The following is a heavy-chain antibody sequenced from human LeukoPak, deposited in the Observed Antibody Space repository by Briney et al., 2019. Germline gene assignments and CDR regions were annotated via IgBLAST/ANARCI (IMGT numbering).Heavy chain of an antibody. CDR2: INPNSGGT. CDR3: ASPRSAWLSHDAFDI. D-gene: IGHD3-9*01. Sequence: ASVKVSCKASGYTFTGYYMHWVRQAPGQGLEWMGWINPNSGGTNYAQKFQGRATMTRDTSISTAYMELSRLRSDDTAVYYCASPRSAWLSHDAFDIWGQGTMVTVSS. CDR1: GYTFTGYY. V-gene: IGHV1-2*02. J-gene: IGHJ3*02.